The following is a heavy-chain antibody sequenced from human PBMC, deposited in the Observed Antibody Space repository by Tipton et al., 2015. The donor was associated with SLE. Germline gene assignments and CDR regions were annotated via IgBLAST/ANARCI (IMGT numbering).Heavy chain of an antibody. CDR1: GGTFSSYA. D-gene: IGHD3-16*01. CDR2: IIPIFGTA. Sequence: QSGPEVKKPGSSVKVSCKASGGTFSSYAISWVRQAPGQGLEWMGGIIPIFGTANYAQKFQGRVTITTDESTSTAYMELSSLRSEDPPVYYCARTLGDPDAFDIWGQGTMVTVSS. J-gene: IGHJ3*02. CDR3: ARTLGDPDAFDI. V-gene: IGHV1-69*05.